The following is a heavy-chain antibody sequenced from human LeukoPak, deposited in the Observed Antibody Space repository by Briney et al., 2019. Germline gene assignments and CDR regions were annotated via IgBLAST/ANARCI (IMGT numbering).Heavy chain of an antibody. D-gene: IGHD5-18*01. Sequence: SETLSLTCTVSGGSISGYYWSWIRQPPGKGLEWIGYIYYSGSTNYNPSLKSRVTISVDTSKNQFSLKLSSVTAADTAVYYCARDRGYSYGYVDAFDIWGQGTMVTVSS. CDR2: IYYSGST. J-gene: IGHJ3*02. CDR3: ARDRGYSYGYVDAFDI. V-gene: IGHV4-59*01. CDR1: GGSISGYY.